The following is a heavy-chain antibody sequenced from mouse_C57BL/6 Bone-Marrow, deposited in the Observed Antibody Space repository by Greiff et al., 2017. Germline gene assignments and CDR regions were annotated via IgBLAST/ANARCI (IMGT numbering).Heavy chain of an antibody. Sequence: VQLQQSGPELVKPGASVKIPCKASGYTFTDYNMDWVKQSHGKSLEWIGDINPNNGGTIYNQKFKGKATLTVDKSSSTAYMELRSLTSEDTAVYYCARESPYYGSSYGYWYFDVWGTGTTVTVSS. CDR2: INPNNGGT. CDR3: ARESPYYGSSYGYWYFDV. CDR1: GYTFTDYN. D-gene: IGHD1-1*01. J-gene: IGHJ1*03. V-gene: IGHV1-18*01.